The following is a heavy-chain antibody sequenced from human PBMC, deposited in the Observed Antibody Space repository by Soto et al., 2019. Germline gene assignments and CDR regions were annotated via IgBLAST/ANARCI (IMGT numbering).Heavy chain of an antibody. CDR3: AKDLQYSNYPYYYGMDV. Sequence: EVQLVESGGGLVQPGRSLRLSCAASGFTFDDYAMHWVRQAPGKGLEWVSGISWNSGSIGYADSVKGRFTISRDNAKNSLYLQMNSLRAEDTALYYCAKDLQYSNYPYYYGMDVWGQGTTVTVSS. V-gene: IGHV3-9*01. J-gene: IGHJ6*02. CDR1: GFTFDDYA. CDR2: ISWNSGSI. D-gene: IGHD4-4*01.